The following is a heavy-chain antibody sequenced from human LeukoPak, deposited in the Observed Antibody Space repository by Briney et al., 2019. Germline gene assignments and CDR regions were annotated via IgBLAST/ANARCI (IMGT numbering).Heavy chain of an antibody. CDR2: ISVYNGDT. V-gene: IGHV1-18*01. Sequence: ASVKVSCKASGYTFTSCDINWVRQATGQGLEWMGWISVYNGDTNYAQNLQGRVTMTTDTSTSTAYMDLRSLRSDDTAVYYCARDQRGSYSFDYWGQGTLVTVSS. CDR1: GYTFTSCD. CDR3: ARDQRGSYSFDY. J-gene: IGHJ4*02. D-gene: IGHD1-26*01.